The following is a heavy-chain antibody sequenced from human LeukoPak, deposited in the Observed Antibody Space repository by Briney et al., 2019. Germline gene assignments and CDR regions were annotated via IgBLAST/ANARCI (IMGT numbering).Heavy chain of an antibody. Sequence: GGSLRVSCAASGFTFDSYSMAWVRQAPGKGLEWVAVISDNSVATFYADAVKGRFTITRDNSKNTLYLHMTSLRAEDTAVYHCAREGDRGIVVADYFDYWGQGTLVTVSS. J-gene: IGHJ4*02. CDR1: GFTFDSYS. CDR2: ISDNSVAT. CDR3: AREGDRGIVVADYFDY. V-gene: IGHV3-23*01. D-gene: IGHD6-19*01.